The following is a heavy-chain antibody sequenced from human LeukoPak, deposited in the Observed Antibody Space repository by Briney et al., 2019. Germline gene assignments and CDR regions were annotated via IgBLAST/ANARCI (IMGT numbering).Heavy chain of an antibody. CDR2: IYTSGST. V-gene: IGHV4-4*07. CDR3: ARVILGFCGGDCYSYYFDY. Sequence: KPSETLSLTCTVSGGSISSYYWSWIRQPAGKGLEWIGRIYTSGSTNYNPSLKSRVTISVDTSKNQFSLKLSSVTAADTAVYYCARVILGFCGGDCYSYYFDYWGQGTLVTVSS. CDR1: GGSISSYY. J-gene: IGHJ4*02. D-gene: IGHD2-21*02.